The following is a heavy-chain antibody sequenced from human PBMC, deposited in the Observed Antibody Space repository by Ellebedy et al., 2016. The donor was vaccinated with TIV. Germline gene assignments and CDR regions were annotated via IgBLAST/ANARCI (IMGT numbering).Heavy chain of an antibody. CDR1: GGSISSGGFH. V-gene: IGHV4-31*03. J-gene: IGHJ4*02. CDR3: ARWNGPGGYFDH. Sequence: MPSETLSLTCTVSGGSISSGGFHWTWIRQHPGTDLEWIGSFYYSGSTHYNPSLKSRVTISVDTSKNQFSLKLSSVTAADTAVYYCARWNGPGGYFDHWGQGTLVTVSS. D-gene: IGHD1-1*01. CDR2: FYYSGST.